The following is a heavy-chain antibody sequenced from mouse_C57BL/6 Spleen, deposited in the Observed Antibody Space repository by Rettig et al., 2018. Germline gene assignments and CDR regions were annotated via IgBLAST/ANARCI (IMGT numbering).Heavy chain of an antibody. CDR2: IYPRDGST. D-gene: IGHD2-2*01. CDR3: ARYNYGYGFDY. Sequence: EWIGYIYPRDGSTKYNEKFKGKATLTADKSSSTAYMQLNSLTSEDSAVYFCARYNYGYGFDYWGQGTTLTVSS. V-gene: IGHV1-78*01. J-gene: IGHJ2*01.